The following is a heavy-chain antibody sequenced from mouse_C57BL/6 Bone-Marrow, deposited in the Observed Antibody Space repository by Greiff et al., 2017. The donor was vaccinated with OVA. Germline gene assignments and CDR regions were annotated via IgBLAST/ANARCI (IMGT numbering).Heavy chain of an antibody. CDR2: IRNKANGYTT. V-gene: IGHV7-3*01. CDR1: GFTFTDYY. J-gene: IGHJ1*03. CDR3: ARSSYFDV. Sequence: DVKLVESGGGLVQPGGSLSLSCAASGFTFTDYYMSWVRQPPGKALEWLGFIRNKANGYTTEYSASVKGRFTISRANSQSILYLQMNALRADDSATYYCARSSYFDVWGTGTTVTVSS.